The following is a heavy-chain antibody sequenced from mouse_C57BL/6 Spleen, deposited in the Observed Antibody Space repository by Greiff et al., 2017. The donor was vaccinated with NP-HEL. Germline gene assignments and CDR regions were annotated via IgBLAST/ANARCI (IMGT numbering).Heavy chain of an antibody. CDR2: IRNKANGYTT. J-gene: IGHJ1*03. Sequence: EVHLVESGGGLVQPGGSLSLSCAASGFTFTDYYMSWVRQPPGKALEWLGFIRNKANGYTTEYSASVKGRFTITRDNSQSILYLQMNALGAEDSATYDCARYRWDDWYFEVWGTGTTVTVSS. CDR1: GFTFTDYY. CDR3: ARYRWDDWYFEV. D-gene: IGHD4-1*01. V-gene: IGHV7-3*01.